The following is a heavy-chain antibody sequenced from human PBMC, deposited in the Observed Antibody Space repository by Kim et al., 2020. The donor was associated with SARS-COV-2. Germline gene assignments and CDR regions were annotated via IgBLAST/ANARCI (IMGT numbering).Heavy chain of an antibody. CDR1: GFTFSSYG. CDR2: ISYDGSNK. J-gene: IGHJ4*02. D-gene: IGHD3-10*01. Sequence: GGSLRLSCAASGFTFSSYGMHWVRQAPGKGLEWVAIISYDGSNKYYADSVKGRFTISRDNSKNTLYLQMNSLRAEDTAVYYCAKDGGAQVRGVISYWGQGTLVTVSS. V-gene: IGHV3-30*18. CDR3: AKDGGAQVRGVISY.